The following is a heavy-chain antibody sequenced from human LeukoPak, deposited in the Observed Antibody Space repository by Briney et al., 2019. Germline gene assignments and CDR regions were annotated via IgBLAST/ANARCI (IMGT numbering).Heavy chain of an antibody. CDR2: ISSSSVYI. D-gene: IGHD2-2*02. CDR1: GFTFSSYS. V-gene: IGHV3-21*01. Sequence: PGGSLRLSCAASGFTFSSYSMNWVRQAPGKGLEWVSSISSSSVYIYYADSVKGRFTISRDNAKNSLYLQMNSLRAEDTAVYYCAVTRGVEPAAILRDGMDVWGQGTTVTVSS. J-gene: IGHJ6*02. CDR3: AVTRGVEPAAILRDGMDV.